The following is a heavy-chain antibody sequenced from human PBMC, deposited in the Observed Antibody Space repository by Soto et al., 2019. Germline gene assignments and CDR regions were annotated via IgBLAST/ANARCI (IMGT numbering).Heavy chain of an antibody. V-gene: IGHV3-33*01. CDR2: IWYDGSNK. D-gene: IGHD6-6*01. CDR1: GFTSSSYG. Sequence: PGGSLRLSCAASGFTSSSYGMHWVRQAPGKGLEWVAVIWYDGSNKYYADSVKGRFTISRDNAKNTLYLQMNSLRAEDTAVYYCARGLIAAPYYFDYWGQGTLVTVSS. CDR3: ARGLIAAPYYFDY. J-gene: IGHJ4*02.